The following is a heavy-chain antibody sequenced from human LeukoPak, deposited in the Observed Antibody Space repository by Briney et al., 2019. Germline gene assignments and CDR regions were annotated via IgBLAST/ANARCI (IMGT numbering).Heavy chain of an antibody. Sequence: SVKVSCKASGGTFSSYAISWVRQAPGQGLEWMGRIIPIFGTANYAQKFQGRVTITTDESTSTAYMELSSLRSEDTAVYYCARGSVTMVRGVISNWFDPWGQGTLVTVSS. J-gene: IGHJ5*02. D-gene: IGHD3-10*01. CDR1: GGTFSSYA. V-gene: IGHV1-69*05. CDR2: IIPIFGTA. CDR3: ARGSVTMVRGVISNWFDP.